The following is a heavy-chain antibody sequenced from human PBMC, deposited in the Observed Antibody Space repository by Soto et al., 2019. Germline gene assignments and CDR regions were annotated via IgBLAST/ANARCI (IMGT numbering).Heavy chain of an antibody. CDR2: IKSFNGDT. J-gene: IGHJ5*02. Sequence: QVQLVQSGAEVKEPGASVKVSCKASGYTFTGYYMHWARQAPGQGLEWMGWIKSFNGDTNYAQKFQGRVTLPRDTSISTAYIEMSRLKSDDTAVYYCARVVSPYYDVLTGNWFDPWGQGTLVTVSS. V-gene: IGHV1-2*02. CDR1: GYTFTGYY. CDR3: ARVVSPYYDVLTGNWFDP. D-gene: IGHD3-9*01.